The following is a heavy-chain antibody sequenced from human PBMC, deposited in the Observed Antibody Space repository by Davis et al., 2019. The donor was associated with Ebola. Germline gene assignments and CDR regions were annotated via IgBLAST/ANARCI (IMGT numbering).Heavy chain of an antibody. Sequence: PGGSLRLPCAASGFTFSSYWMHWVRQAPGKGLVWVSRINSDGSGTSYADSVKGRFTISRDNAKNMLYLQMNSLRAEDTAVYYCARDVSHYYYDGSGYHYWGQGTLVTVSS. CDR3: ARDVSHYYYDGSGYHY. V-gene: IGHV3-74*01. CDR1: GFTFSSYW. D-gene: IGHD3-22*01. CDR2: INSDGSGT. J-gene: IGHJ4*02.